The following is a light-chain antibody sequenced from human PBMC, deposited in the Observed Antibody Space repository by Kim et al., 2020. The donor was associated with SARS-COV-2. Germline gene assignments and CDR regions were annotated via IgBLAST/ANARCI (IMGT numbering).Light chain of an antibody. V-gene: IGLV7-43*01. Sequence: GGTFTLAYASSTGAVTSGYNPNCFQQKHGQAPRALIYSTSNKHSWTPARFSGSLLGGKAALTLSGVQPEDEAGYYCLLYYGGAQLVFGGGTQLTVL. CDR3: LLYYGGAQLV. CDR1: TGAVTSGYN. J-gene: IGLJ3*02. CDR2: STS.